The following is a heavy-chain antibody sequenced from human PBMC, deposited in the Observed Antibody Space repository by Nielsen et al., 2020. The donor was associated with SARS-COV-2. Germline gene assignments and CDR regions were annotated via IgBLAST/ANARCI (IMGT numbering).Heavy chain of an antibody. CDR3: AKDQWPSHVHGDPFDS. D-gene: IGHD4-17*01. V-gene: IGHV3-30*18. Sequence: GGSLRLSCAASGFTFSSYGMHWVRQAPGKGLEWVAVISFDGSNKKYADSVKGRFTISRDNSKNTLYLQMNSLRAEDTAVYYCAKDQWPSHVHGDPFDSWGQGTLVTVSS. CDR2: ISFDGSNK. J-gene: IGHJ4*02. CDR1: GFTFSSYG.